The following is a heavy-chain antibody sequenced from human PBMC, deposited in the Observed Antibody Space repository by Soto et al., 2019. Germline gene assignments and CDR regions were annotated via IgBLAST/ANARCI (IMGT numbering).Heavy chain of an antibody. V-gene: IGHV4-39*01. D-gene: IGHD3-3*01. Sequence: QLQLQESGPGLVKPSETLSLTCTVSGGSISSSSYYWGWIRQPPGKGLEWIGSIYYSGSTYYNPSLKRRVTISVDTYKTQCSLKRSSVTAADTAVYYCARHEGLEWTSHDAFDIWGQGTMVTVSS. CDR1: GGSISSSSYY. CDR3: ARHEGLEWTSHDAFDI. CDR2: IYYSGST. J-gene: IGHJ3*02.